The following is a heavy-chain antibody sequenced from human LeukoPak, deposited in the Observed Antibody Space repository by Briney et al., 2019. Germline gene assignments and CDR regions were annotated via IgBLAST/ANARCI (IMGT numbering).Heavy chain of an antibody. V-gene: IGHV4-4*07. CDR2: IYTSGST. CDR1: GGSISSYY. J-gene: IGHJ5*02. Sequence: SETLSLTCTVSGGSISSYYWSWIRQPAGKGLEWIGRIYTSGSTDYNPSLKSRVTISVDTSKNQFSLKLSSVTAADTAVYYCARGVCSSTSCYAGSWFDPWGQGTLVTVSS. CDR3: ARGVCSSTSCYAGSWFDP. D-gene: IGHD2-2*01.